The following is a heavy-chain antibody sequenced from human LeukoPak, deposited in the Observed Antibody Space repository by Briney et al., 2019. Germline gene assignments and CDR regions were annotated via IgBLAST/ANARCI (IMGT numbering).Heavy chain of an antibody. CDR2: IIPIFGTA. V-gene: IGHV1-69*01. Sequence: KISCKGSGYSFTSYWISWVRQAPGQGLEWMGGIIPIFGTANYAQKFQGRVTITADESTSTAYMELSSLRSEDTAVYYCARASITYSGSYHLDYWGQGTLVTVSS. CDR3: ARASITYSGSYHLDY. J-gene: IGHJ4*02. D-gene: IGHD1-26*01. CDR1: GYSFTSYW.